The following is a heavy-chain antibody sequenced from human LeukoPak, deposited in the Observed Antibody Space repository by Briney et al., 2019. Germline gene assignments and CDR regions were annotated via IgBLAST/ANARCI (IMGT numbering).Heavy chain of an antibody. CDR1: GFTFSSYW. V-gene: IGHV3-7*01. D-gene: IGHD1-26*01. CDR3: ARPKRPGGSNDY. Sequence: TGGSLRLSCAVSGFTFSSYWMSWVRQAPGKGLEWVANIKQDGSEKYYVDSVKGRFTISRDNAKNSLYLQMNSLRAEDTAVYYCARPKRPGGSNDYWGQGTLVTVSS. CDR2: IKQDGSEK. J-gene: IGHJ4*02.